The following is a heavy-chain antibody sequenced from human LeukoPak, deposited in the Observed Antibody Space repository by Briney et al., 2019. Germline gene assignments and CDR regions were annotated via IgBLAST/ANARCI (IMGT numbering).Heavy chain of an antibody. Sequence: GESLKISCKGSGYSFTSYWIGWVRQMPGKGLEWMGIIYPGDSDTRYSPSFQGQVTISADKSISTAYLQWSSLKASDTAMYYCARSENYYDSSGYSAEGNFDYWGQGTLVTVSS. CDR1: GYSFTSYW. D-gene: IGHD3-22*01. CDR2: IYPGDSDT. J-gene: IGHJ4*02. V-gene: IGHV5-51*01. CDR3: ARSENYYDSSGYSAEGNFDY.